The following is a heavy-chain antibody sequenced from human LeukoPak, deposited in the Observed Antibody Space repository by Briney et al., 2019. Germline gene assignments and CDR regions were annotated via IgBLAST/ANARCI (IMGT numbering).Heavy chain of an antibody. Sequence: PGGSLRLSCAASGFTFSSYWMHWVRQAPGKGLVWVSRINTDGRSTSYADSVKGRFTISRDNPENTLYLQMNSLRVEDTAVYYCAKSSSIAALLDYWGQGTLVTVSS. CDR1: GFTFSSYW. J-gene: IGHJ4*02. D-gene: IGHD6-6*01. CDR3: AKSSSIAALLDY. CDR2: INTDGRST. V-gene: IGHV3-74*01.